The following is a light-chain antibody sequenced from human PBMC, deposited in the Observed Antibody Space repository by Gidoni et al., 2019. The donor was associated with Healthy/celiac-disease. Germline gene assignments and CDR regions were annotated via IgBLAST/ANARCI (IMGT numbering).Light chain of an antibody. J-gene: IGKJ1*01. CDR1: QSVSSSY. Sequence: IVLTQSPGPLSLSPGERATLSCRASQSVSSSYLAWYQQKPGQAPRLLIYGASSRATGIPDRFSGSGSGTDFTLTISRLEAEDFAVYYCQQYGSSRTFGQGTKVEIK. V-gene: IGKV3-20*01. CDR2: GAS. CDR3: QQYGSSRT.